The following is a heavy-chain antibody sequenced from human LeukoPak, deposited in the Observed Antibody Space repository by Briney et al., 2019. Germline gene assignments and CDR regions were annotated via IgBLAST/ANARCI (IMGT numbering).Heavy chain of an antibody. J-gene: IGHJ4*02. CDR2: IWYDGSNK. D-gene: IGHD3-3*01. Sequence: GGSLRLSCAASGFTFSSYGMHWVRQAPGKGLEWVAVIWYDGSNKYYADSVKGRFTISRDNSKNTLYLQMNSLRAEDTAVFYCARDQYDTWSRRGNFDSWGQGTLVIVSS. V-gene: IGHV3-33*01. CDR1: GFTFSSYG. CDR3: ARDQYDTWSRRGNFDS.